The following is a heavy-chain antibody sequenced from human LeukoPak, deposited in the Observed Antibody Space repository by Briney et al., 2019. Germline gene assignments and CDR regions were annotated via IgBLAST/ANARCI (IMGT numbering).Heavy chain of an antibody. V-gene: IGHV3-53*01. J-gene: IGHJ4*02. CDR1: GFTLSSYA. Sequence: GGSLRLSCAASGFTLSSYAMSWVRQAPGKGLEWVSFIYSDNIHYSDSVKGRFTISRDNSKNTLYLQMNSLRAEDTAVYYCARRAGAYSHPYDYWGQGTLVTVSS. CDR2: IYSDNI. D-gene: IGHD4/OR15-4a*01. CDR3: ARRAGAYSHPYDY.